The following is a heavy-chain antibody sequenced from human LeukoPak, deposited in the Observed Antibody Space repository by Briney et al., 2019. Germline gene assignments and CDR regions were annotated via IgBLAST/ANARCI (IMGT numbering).Heavy chain of an antibody. CDR3: ARRRNYYGSGSYNWFDP. V-gene: IGHV4-34*01. CDR2: INHSGST. J-gene: IGHJ5*02. D-gene: IGHD3-10*01. CDR1: GGSFSGYY. Sequence: PSETLSLTCAVYGGSFSGYYWSWIRQPPGKGLEWIGDINHSGSTNYNPSLKSRVTISVDTSKNQFSLKLSSVTAADTAVYYCARRRNYYGSGSYNWFDPWGQGTLVTVSS.